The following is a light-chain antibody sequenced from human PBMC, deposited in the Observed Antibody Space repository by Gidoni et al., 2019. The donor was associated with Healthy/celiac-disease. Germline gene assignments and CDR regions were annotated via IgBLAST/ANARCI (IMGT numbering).Light chain of an antibody. J-gene: IGKJ1*01. CDR3: QQYNSYWT. CDR1: QSISSW. Sequence: DIRQTQSPSTLSASVGDRVTITCRASQSISSWLAWYQQKPGKAPKLLIYKASSLESGVPSRFSGSGSGTEFTLTISSLQPDDFATYYCQQYNSYWTFGQGTKVEIK. V-gene: IGKV1-5*03. CDR2: KAS.